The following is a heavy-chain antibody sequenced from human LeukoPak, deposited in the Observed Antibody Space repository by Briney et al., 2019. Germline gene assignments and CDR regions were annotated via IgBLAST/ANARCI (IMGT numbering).Heavy chain of an antibody. Sequence: SETLSLTCAVSGGSISSSNWWSWVRQPPGKGLEWIGEIYHSGSTNYNPSLKSRVTISVDKSKNQFSLKLSSVTAADTAVYYCARGWRQQLVLKEYYFGYWGQGTLVTVSS. J-gene: IGHJ4*02. D-gene: IGHD6-13*01. CDR1: GGSISSSNW. V-gene: IGHV4-4*02. CDR3: ARGWRQQLVLKEYYFGY. CDR2: IYHSGST.